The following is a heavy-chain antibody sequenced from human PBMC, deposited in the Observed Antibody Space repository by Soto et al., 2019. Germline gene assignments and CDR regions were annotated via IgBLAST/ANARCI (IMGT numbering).Heavy chain of an antibody. D-gene: IGHD1-7*01. Sequence: QVQLVQSGVEVTKPGASLKVSCKASGYTFTGSNMYWVRQAPGQGLEWMGRISPNRGDTKYAQKFQGRVTMTRDTSISTAYMELHGLTFDDTAVYYCTRGTGTSWFDPWGQGTLVTVSS. CDR2: ISPNRGDT. J-gene: IGHJ5*02. V-gene: IGHV1-2*02. CDR1: GYTFTGSN. CDR3: TRGTGTSWFDP.